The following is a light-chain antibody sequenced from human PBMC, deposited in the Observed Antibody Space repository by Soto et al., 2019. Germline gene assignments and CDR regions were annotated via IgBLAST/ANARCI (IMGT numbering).Light chain of an antibody. Sequence: EIVLTQSPATLSLSPGERATLSCRASQSVSSYLAWYQQKPGQAPRLLIYDASNSSTGIPARFSGSGSGTDFTLTISSLEPEDFAVYYCQKRSNWHPITFGQGTRLEIK. CDR3: QKRSNWHPIT. V-gene: IGKV3-11*01. J-gene: IGKJ5*01. CDR2: DAS. CDR1: QSVSSY.